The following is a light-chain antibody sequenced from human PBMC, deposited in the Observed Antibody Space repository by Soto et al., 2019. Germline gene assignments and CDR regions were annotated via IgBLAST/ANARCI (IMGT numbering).Light chain of an antibody. V-gene: IGKV1-27*01. J-gene: IGKJ4*01. CDR3: QKYNSAPLT. CDR2: AAS. CDR1: QGIGAY. Sequence: DIQMTQSPSSVSASLGDRVTITCRASQGIGAYLAWLQQKPGNVPKLLIYAASTLQSGVPSRFSCSGSGTDFTLTISSLQPEDVATYYCQKYNSAPLTFGGGTKVEIK.